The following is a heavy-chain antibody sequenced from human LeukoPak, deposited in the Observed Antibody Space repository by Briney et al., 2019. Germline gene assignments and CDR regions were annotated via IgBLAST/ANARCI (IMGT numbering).Heavy chain of an antibody. CDR1: GGSISSSSYY. V-gene: IGHV4-39*07. CDR3: ARVSVEMATMTTGPYTYALDY. Sequence: SETLSLTCTVSGGSISSSSYYWGWIRQPPGKGLEWIGSIYYSGSTNYNPSLKSRVTISVDTSKNQFSLKLSSVTAADTAVYYCARVSVEMATMTTGPYTYALDYWGQGTLVTVSS. J-gene: IGHJ4*02. CDR2: IYYSGST. D-gene: IGHD5-24*01.